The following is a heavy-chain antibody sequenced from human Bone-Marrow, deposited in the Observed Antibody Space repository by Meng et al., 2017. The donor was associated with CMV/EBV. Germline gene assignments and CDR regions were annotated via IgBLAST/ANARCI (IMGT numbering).Heavy chain of an antibody. D-gene: IGHD3-3*01. CDR2: ISAYNGNT. Sequence: ASVKVSCKASGYTFTSYGISWVRRAPGQGLEWMGWISAYNGNTNYAQKLQGRVTMTTDTSTNTAYMELRSLRSEDPAVYYCARERFLGSGMDVWGPGTTVTVSS. J-gene: IGHJ6*02. CDR1: GYTFTSYG. V-gene: IGHV1-18*01. CDR3: ARERFLGSGMDV.